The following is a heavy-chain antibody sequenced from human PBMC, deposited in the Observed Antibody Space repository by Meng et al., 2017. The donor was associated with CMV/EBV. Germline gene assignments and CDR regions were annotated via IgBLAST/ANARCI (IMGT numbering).Heavy chain of an antibody. V-gene: IGHV1-69*05. Sequence: SVKVSCKASGGTFSSYAISWVRQAPGQGLEWMGGIIPIFGTANYAQKFQGRVTITTDESTSTAYMELSSLRSEDTAVYYCARNPDFWSGYPFYYYYGMDVWGQGTTVTV. J-gene: IGHJ6*02. CDR3: ARNPDFWSGYPFYYYYGMDV. CDR1: GGTFSSYA. CDR2: IIPIFGTA. D-gene: IGHD3-3*01.